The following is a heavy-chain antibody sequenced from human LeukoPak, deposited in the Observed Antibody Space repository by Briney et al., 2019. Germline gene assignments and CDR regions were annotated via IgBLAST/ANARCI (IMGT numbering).Heavy chain of an antibody. CDR2: NNPSGGST. CDR3: ARVLPSITMVRGDPLGY. V-gene: IGHV1-46*01. J-gene: IGHJ4*02. Sequence: ASVKVSCKASGYTFTSYYMHWVRQAPGQGLEWMGINNPSGGSTSYAQKFQGRVTMTRDTSTSTVYMELSSLRSEDTAVYYCARVLPSITMVRGDPLGYWGQGTLVTVSS. CDR1: GYTFTSYY. D-gene: IGHD3-10*01.